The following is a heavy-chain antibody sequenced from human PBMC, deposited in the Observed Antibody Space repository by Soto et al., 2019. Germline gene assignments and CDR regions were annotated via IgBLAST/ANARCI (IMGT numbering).Heavy chain of an antibody. CDR1: GFTFSSYG. CDR2: IWYDGSNK. D-gene: IGHD3-10*01. CDR3: ARERGLWFGESSDAFEI. J-gene: IGHJ3*02. V-gene: IGHV3-33*01. Sequence: QVQLVESGGGVVQPGRSLRLSCAASGFTFSSYGMHWVRQAPGKGLEWVAVIWYDGSNKYYADSVKGRFTISRDNSKNTLYLQMNSLRAEDTAVYYCARERGLWFGESSDAFEIWGQGTMVTVSS.